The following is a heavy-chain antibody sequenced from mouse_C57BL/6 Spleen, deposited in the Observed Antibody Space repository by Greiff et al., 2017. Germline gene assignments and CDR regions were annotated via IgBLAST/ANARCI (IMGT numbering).Heavy chain of an antibody. Sequence: DVMLVESGGGLVKPGGSLKLSCAASGFTFSSYAMSWVRQTPEKRLEWVATISDGGSYTYYPDNVKGRFTISRDNAKNNLYLQMSHLKSEDTAMYYGTRGNSRYWYFDVWGTGTTVTVSS. CDR3: TRGNSRYWYFDV. CDR2: ISDGGSYT. CDR1: GFTFSSYA. J-gene: IGHJ1*03. V-gene: IGHV5-4*03.